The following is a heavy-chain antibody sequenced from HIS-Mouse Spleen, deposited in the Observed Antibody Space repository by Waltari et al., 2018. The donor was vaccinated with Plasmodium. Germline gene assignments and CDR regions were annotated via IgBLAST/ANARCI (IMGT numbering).Heavy chain of an antibody. CDR1: GFTFSSYA. V-gene: IGHV3-30-3*01. D-gene: IGHD6-13*01. CDR2: ISYDGSNK. CDR3: ARSVEYSSSWYHEYFQH. J-gene: IGHJ1*01. Sequence: QVQLVESGGGVVQPGRSLRLSCAASGFTFSSYAMHWVRQAPGKGLEWVAVISYDGSNKYYADSGKGRFTISLDNSKNTLYLQMNSLGAEDTAVYYCARSVEYSSSWYHEYFQHWGQGTLVTVSS.